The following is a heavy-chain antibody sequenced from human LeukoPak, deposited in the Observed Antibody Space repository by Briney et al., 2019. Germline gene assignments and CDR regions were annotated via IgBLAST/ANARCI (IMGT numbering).Heavy chain of an antibody. CDR1: GFTFSSYA. J-gene: IGHJ4*02. Sequence: GGSLRLSCAASGFTFSSYAMSWVRQAPGKGLEWVSAISSSGDSTYYADSVKGRFTISRDNSKNTLYLQMNSLRAEDTAVYYCAKDAHSSSSPYFDYWGQGTLVTVSS. CDR2: ISSSGDST. V-gene: IGHV3-23*01. CDR3: AKDAHSSSSPYFDY. D-gene: IGHD6-6*01.